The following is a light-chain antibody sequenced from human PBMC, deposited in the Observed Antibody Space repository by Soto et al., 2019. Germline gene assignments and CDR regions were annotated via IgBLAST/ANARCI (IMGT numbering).Light chain of an antibody. Sequence: VVMTQYPATLSVSPGERATFSCRASQTVGSNLAWYQQKPGQPPRLLIYGAFNRAAGIPARFSGSGSGTEFTLTISGLQSEDFATYYCQQYNNWPVTFGGGTKVDIK. CDR3: QQYNNWPVT. V-gene: IGKV3D-15*01. J-gene: IGKJ4*01. CDR2: GAF. CDR1: QTVGSN.